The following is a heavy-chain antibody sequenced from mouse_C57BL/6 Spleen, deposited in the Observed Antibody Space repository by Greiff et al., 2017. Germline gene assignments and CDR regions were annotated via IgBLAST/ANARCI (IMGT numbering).Heavy chain of an antibody. V-gene: IGHV1-80*01. CDR2: IYPGDGDT. CDR3: ARSDYYGSSPEIAY. D-gene: IGHD1-1*01. J-gene: IGHJ3*01. CDR1: GYAFSSYW. Sequence: VKLVESGAELVKPGASVKISCKASGYAFSSYWMNWVKQRPGKGLEWIVQIYPGDGDTNYNGKFKGKATLTADKSSSTAYMQLSSLTAEDSAVYFCARSDYYGSSPEIAYWGQGTLVTVSA.